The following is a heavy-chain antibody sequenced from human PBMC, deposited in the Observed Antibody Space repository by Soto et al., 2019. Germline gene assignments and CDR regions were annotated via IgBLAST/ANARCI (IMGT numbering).Heavy chain of an antibody. Sequence: QVQLQESGPGLVKPSQTLSLTCTVSGGSISSADYYWRWVRQPPGKGLEWIGYIYYSWSTFFNPSLKSRVTISKTTSRKQFSLRLNSVTAADTAVYYCARAIVVTIGGMDVWGQGTTVTVSS. D-gene: IGHD5-12*01. V-gene: IGHV4-30-4*01. J-gene: IGHJ6*02. CDR2: IYYSWST. CDR3: ARAIVVTIGGMDV. CDR1: GGSISSADYY.